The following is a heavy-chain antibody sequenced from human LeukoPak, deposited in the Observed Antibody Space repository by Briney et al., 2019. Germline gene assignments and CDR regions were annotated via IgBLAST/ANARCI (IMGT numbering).Heavy chain of an antibody. V-gene: IGHV4-59*01. CDR1: GGSISSYY. Sequence: SETLSLTCTVYGGSISSYYWSWIRQPPGKGLEWIGYIYYSGSTNYNPSLKSRVTISVDTSKNQFSLKLSSVTAADTAVYYCARGSSSWSRIKYNWFDPWGQGTLVTVSS. CDR3: ARGSSSWSRIKYNWFDP. CDR2: IYYSGST. D-gene: IGHD6-13*01. J-gene: IGHJ5*02.